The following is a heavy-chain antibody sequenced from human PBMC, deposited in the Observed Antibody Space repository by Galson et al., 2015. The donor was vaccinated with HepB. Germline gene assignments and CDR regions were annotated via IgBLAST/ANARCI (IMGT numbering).Heavy chain of an antibody. D-gene: IGHD5-18*01. Sequence: SVKVSCKASGGTSSSYAISWVRQAPGQGLEWMGGIIPIFGIANYAQKFQGRVTITADESTSTAYMELSSLRSEDTAVYYCARAMDTAMVTIGLYYYYGMDVWGQGTTVTVSS. J-gene: IGHJ6*02. CDR1: GGTSSSYA. CDR2: IIPIFGIA. CDR3: ARAMDTAMVTIGLYYYYGMDV. V-gene: IGHV1-69*13.